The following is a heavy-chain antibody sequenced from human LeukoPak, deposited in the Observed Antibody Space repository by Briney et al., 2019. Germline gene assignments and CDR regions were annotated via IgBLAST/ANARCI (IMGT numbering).Heavy chain of an antibody. D-gene: IGHD3-10*01. CDR2: LYSAGGR. Sequence: GGSLRLSCAASGFTVSSNYMSWVRQAPGKGLEWVSILYSAGGRYFADAVRGRFTISRDSYKNTVSLQMNSLRVEAADVYYCASGGMGARKYYFDPFDNWGQGTMVTVS. J-gene: IGHJ4*02. CDR3: ASGGMGARKYYFDPFDN. CDR1: GFTVSSNY. V-gene: IGHV3-53*01.